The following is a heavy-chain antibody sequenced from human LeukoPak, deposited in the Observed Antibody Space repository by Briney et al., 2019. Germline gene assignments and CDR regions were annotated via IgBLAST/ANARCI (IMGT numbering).Heavy chain of an antibody. Sequence: KAGGSLRLSCAASGFTFSKYDLSWVRQAPGKGLECVSAIDRGVGSTYYADSVKGRFTISRGNSKNTLYLQMNNLRVDDTAVYYCAKKGQADDGGKPDWGQGTLVTVSS. V-gene: IGHV3-23*01. CDR1: GFTFSKYD. CDR2: IDRGVGST. J-gene: IGHJ4*02. CDR3: AKKGQADDGGKPD.